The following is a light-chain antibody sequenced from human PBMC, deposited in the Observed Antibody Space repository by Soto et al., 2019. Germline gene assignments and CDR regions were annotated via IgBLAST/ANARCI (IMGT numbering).Light chain of an antibody. CDR1: SSDVGGYNY. Sequence: QSALTQPASVSGSPGQSITISCTGTSSDVGGYNYVSWYQQHPGKAPKVIIYEVYKRPSGVPDRFSGSKSGKTASLTVSGLQADDEADYFCSSYVGNNNLVFGGGTQLT. CDR2: EVY. CDR3: SSYVGNNNLV. V-gene: IGLV2-8*01. J-gene: IGLJ3*02.